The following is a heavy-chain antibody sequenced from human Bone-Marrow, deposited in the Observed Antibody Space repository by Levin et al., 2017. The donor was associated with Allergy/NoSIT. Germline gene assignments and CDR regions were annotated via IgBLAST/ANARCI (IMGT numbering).Heavy chain of an antibody. Sequence: KPGGSLRLSCKGSGYSFTNNWIGWVRQMPGKGLEWMGIIFPGDSDTRYSPSFQGRVTISVDKSVSTAYLQWTSLEASDTAIYYCATTSAAGALYYFDHWGQGTLVTVSS. V-gene: IGHV5-51*01. D-gene: IGHD6-13*01. CDR3: ATTSAAGALYYFDH. J-gene: IGHJ4*02. CDR2: IFPGDSDT. CDR1: GYSFTNNW.